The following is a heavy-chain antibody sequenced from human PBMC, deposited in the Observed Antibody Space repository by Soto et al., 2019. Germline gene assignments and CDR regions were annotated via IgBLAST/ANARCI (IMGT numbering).Heavy chain of an antibody. Sequence: SVKVSCKASGGTFNSYTISWVRQAPGQGLEWMGRIIPILGIANYAQKFQGRVTITADKSTSTAYMELSSLRSEDTAVYYCARDSAPDSSGYHIDYWGQGTLVTVSS. CDR1: GGTFNSYT. D-gene: IGHD3-22*01. CDR3: ARDSAPDSSGYHIDY. J-gene: IGHJ4*02. CDR2: IIPILGIA. V-gene: IGHV1-69*04.